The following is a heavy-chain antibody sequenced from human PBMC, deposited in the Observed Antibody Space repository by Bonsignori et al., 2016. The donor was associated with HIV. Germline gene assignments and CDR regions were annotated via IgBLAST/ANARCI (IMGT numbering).Heavy chain of an antibody. J-gene: IGHJ4*02. CDR2: ISGSGGST. Sequence: GESLKISCAASGFTFSSYAMSWVRQAPGKGLEWVSAISGSGGSTYYADSVKGRFTISRDNSKNTLYLQMNSLRAEDTAVYYCANYYYDSSGYADYWGQGTLVTVSS. D-gene: IGHD3-22*01. CDR1: GFTFSSYA. V-gene: IGHV3-23*01. CDR3: ANYYYDSSGYADY.